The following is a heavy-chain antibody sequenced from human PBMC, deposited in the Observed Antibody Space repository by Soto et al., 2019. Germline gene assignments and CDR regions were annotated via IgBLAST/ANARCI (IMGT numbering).Heavy chain of an antibody. V-gene: IGHV4-34*01. D-gene: IGHD3-10*01. CDR2: NNHSGST. Sequence: SETLSLTCAVYGGSFSGYYWSWIRQPPEKKLEWIGENNHSGSTNYNPSLKSRITISVDTSKNQFSLKLSSVTAADTAVYYCARGVPNPLYYYGSGSYYKRGYYFDYWGQGTLVTVSS. CDR1: GGSFSGYY. J-gene: IGHJ4*02. CDR3: ARGVPNPLYYYGSGSYYKRGYYFDY.